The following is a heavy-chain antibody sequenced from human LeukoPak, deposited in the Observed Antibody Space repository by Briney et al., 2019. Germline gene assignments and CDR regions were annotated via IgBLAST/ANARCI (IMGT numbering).Heavy chain of an antibody. CDR2: ISGSGGST. CDR1: GFTFSSYA. Sequence: LPGGSLRLSCAASGFTFSSYAMSWVRQAPGKGLEWVSAISGSGGSTYYADSVKGRLTISRDNSKNTLYLQMNSLRAEDTAVYYCAGGDSSGWYFDLWGQGTLVTVSS. D-gene: IGHD6-19*01. J-gene: IGHJ4*02. CDR3: AGGDSSGWYFDL. V-gene: IGHV3-23*01.